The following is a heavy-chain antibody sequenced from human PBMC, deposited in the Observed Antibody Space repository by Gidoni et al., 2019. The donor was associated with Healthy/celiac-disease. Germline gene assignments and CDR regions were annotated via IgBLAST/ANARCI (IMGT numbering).Heavy chain of an antibody. Sequence: EVHLLESGGGLVQPGGSLRLSCAAFGFTFSSYAMSWVRQAPGKGLEWVSAIRGSGGSTYYADSVKGRFTISRDNSKNTLYLQMNSLRAEDTAVYYCAKALNRGGVVVVTAIRSWGQGTLVTVSS. CDR2: IRGSGGST. V-gene: IGHV3-23*01. CDR3: AKALNRGGVVVVTAIRS. D-gene: IGHD2-21*02. CDR1: GFTFSSYA. J-gene: IGHJ5*02.